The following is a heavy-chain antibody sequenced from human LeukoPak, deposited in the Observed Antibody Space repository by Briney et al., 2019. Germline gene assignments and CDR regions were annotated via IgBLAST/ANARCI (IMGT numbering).Heavy chain of an antibody. J-gene: IGHJ4*02. CDR1: GGSISSYY. CDR3: ARGQRPVDY. Sequence: SETLSLTCTVSGGSISSYYWSWIRQPPGKGLEWIGYIYYSGSTNYNPSLKSRVTISVDTSKNQFSLKLSSVTAADTAVYYCARGQRPVDYWGQGTLVTVSS. CDR2: IYYSGST. V-gene: IGHV4-59*08.